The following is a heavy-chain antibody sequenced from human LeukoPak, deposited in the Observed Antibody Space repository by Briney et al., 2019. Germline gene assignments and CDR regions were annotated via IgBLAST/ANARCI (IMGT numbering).Heavy chain of an antibody. Sequence: SETLSLTCTVSGGSISSYYWSWIRQPPGKGLEWIGYIYYSVSTDYNPSLKSRVTISVDTSKSQFSLKLSSVTAADTAVYYCARRHTYYYDSSGYPLDAFDIWGQGTMVTVSS. CDR1: GGSISSYY. CDR2: IYYSVST. J-gene: IGHJ3*02. D-gene: IGHD3-22*01. CDR3: ARRHTYYYDSSGYPLDAFDI. V-gene: IGHV4-59*01.